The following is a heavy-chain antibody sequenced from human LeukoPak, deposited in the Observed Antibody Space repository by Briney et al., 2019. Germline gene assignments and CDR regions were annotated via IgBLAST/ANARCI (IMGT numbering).Heavy chain of an antibody. V-gene: IGHV1-2*02. Sequence: ASVKVSCKASAYTFTGYYMHWVRQAPGQGLEWMGWINPNSGGTNYAQKFQGRVTMTRDTSISTAYMELSRLISDDTAVYYCARDRAGYCSSRSCSQGGFDFWGQGTMVTVSS. CDR2: INPNSGGT. CDR1: AYTFTGYY. D-gene: IGHD2-2*01. J-gene: IGHJ3*01. CDR3: ARDRAGYCSSRSCSQGGFDF.